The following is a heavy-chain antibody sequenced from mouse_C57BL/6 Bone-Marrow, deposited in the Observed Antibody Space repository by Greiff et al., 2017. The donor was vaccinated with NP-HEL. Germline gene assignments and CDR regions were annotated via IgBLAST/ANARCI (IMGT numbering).Heavy chain of an antibody. V-gene: IGHV5-4*01. CDR2: ISDGGSYT. CDR1: GFTFSSYA. J-gene: IGHJ2*01. CDR3: ARVVFDY. D-gene: IGHD1-1*02. Sequence: EVHLVESGGGLVKPGGSLKLSCAASGFTFSSYAMSWVRQTPEKRLEWVATISDGGSYTYYPDNVKGRFTISRDNAKNNLYLQMSHLKSEDTAMYYCARVVFDYGGQGTTLTVSS.